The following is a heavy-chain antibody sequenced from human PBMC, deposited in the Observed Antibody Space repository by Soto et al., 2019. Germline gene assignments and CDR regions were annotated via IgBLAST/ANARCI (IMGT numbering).Heavy chain of an antibody. V-gene: IGHV4-30-4*01. J-gene: IGHJ3*02. CDR3: ASIPSFRGPSSYSHDAFDI. CDR2: IYYSGST. CDR1: AGSISRGDYY. Sequence: TPETLRVTCTVSAGSISRGDYYWSWIRQPPGKGLEWIGYIYYSGSTYYNPSLKSRVTISVDTSKNQFSLKLSSVTAADTAVYYCASIPSFRGPSSYSHDAFDIWCQCPIVT. D-gene: IGHD5-18*01.